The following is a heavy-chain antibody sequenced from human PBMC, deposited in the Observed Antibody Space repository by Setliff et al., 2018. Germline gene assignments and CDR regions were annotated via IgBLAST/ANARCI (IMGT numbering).Heavy chain of an antibody. D-gene: IGHD2-8*02. Sequence: SETLSLTCAVYGGSFSGYYWSWIRQPPGKRLEWIGEIIHSGSTNYNPSLKSRVTISMXXXKNXXXXXXXXXXXXXXXXXYCARSFSRREKFLLDYWGQGALVTVSS. CDR1: GGSFSGYY. CDR3: ARSFSRREKFLLDY. V-gene: IGHV4-34*12. J-gene: IGHJ4*02. CDR2: IIHSGST.